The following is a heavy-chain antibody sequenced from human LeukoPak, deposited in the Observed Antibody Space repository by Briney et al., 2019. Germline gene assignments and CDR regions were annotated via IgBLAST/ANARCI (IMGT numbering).Heavy chain of an antibody. CDR1: GGSFSGYY. V-gene: IGHV4-34*01. Sequence: SETLSLTCAVYGGSFSGYYWSWIRQPPGKGLEWIGEINHSGSTNYNPSLKSRVTISVDTSKNQFSLKLSSVTAADTAVYYCARGHLQVGFVTTRNGHYFDYWGQGTLVTVSS. CDR2: INHSGST. D-gene: IGHD4-17*01. CDR3: ARGHLQVGFVTTRNGHYFDY. J-gene: IGHJ4*02.